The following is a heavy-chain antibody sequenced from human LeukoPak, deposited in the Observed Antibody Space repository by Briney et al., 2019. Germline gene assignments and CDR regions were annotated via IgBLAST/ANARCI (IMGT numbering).Heavy chain of an antibody. CDR1: GYTFTSYG. CDR2: ISAYNGNT. J-gene: IGHJ4*02. D-gene: IGHD6-13*01. Sequence: ASVKVSCKASGYTFTSYGISWVRQAPGQGLEWMGWISAYNGNTNYAQKLQGRVTMTTDTSTSTAYMELRSLRSDDTAGYYCARYRSSWYIPHHVYFDYWGQGTLVTVSS. CDR3: ARYRSSWYIPHHVYFDY. V-gene: IGHV1-18*01.